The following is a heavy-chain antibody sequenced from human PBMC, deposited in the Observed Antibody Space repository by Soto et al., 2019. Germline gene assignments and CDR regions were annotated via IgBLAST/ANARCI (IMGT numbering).Heavy chain of an antibody. J-gene: IGHJ3*02. CDR3: TSRTSHYYDSSGLDAFDI. CDR2: IRSKANSYAT. CDR1: GFTFSGSA. V-gene: IGHV3-73*01. D-gene: IGHD3-22*01. Sequence: AGGSLRLSCAASGFTFSGSAMHWVRQASGKGLGWVGRIRSKANSYATAYAASVKGRFTISRDDSKNTAYLQMNSLKTEDTAVYYCTSRTSHYYDSSGLDAFDIWGQGTMVTVSS.